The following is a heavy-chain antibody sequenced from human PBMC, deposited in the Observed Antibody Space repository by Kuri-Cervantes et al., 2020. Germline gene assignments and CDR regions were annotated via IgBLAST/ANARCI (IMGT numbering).Heavy chain of an antibody. CDR2: IYSGGST. CDR1: GFTVSSNY. CDR3: ARVKGESSLFRAFDM. J-gene: IGHJ3*02. V-gene: IGHV3-53*01. D-gene: IGHD3-16*02. Sequence: GESLKISCAASGFTVSSNYMSWVRQAPGKGLEWVSVIYSGGSTYYADSVKGRFSISRDNAKKSLYLQMNSLRVEDTAVYYCARVKGESSLFRAFDMWGQGTMVTVSS.